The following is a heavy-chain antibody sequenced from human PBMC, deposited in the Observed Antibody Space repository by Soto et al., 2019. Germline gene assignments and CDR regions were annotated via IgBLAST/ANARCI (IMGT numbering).Heavy chain of an antibody. Sequence: QVQLQQWGAGLLKPSETLSLTCAVYGGFVTSGSYYWSWIRQPPGKGLEWIGEMSHSGGTHFNPSLQSRVTLPVDTSKNQFTLKMSSVTAADTALYYCARVERGTATTVVDAFDIWGPGTRVTVSS. CDR2: MSHSGGT. V-gene: IGHV4-34*01. CDR1: GGFVTSGSYY. J-gene: IGHJ3*02. D-gene: IGHD1-1*01. CDR3: ARVERGTATTVVDAFDI.